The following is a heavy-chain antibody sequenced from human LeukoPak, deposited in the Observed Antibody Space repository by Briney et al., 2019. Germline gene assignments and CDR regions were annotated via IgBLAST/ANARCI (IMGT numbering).Heavy chain of an antibody. Sequence: SETLSLTCAVSGYSISSGYYWGWIWQPPGKGLEWIGSIYHSGSTYYNPSLKSRVTISVDTSKNQFSLKLSSVTAADTAVYYCARHANFWFDPWGQGTLVTVSS. CDR3: ARHANFWFDP. J-gene: IGHJ5*02. V-gene: IGHV4-38-2*01. CDR2: IYHSGST. CDR1: GYSISSGYY.